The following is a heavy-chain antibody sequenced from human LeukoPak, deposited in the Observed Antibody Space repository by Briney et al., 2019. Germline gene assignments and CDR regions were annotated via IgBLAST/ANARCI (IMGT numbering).Heavy chain of an antibody. J-gene: IGHJ5*02. Sequence: ASVKVSCKASGGTFSSYAISWVRQAPGQGLEWMGGIIPIFGTANYAQKFQGRVTITADKSTSTAYMELSSLRSEDTAVYYCARGSPHSSGYLLTLDPWGQGTLVTVSS. V-gene: IGHV1-69*06. CDR2: IIPIFGTA. D-gene: IGHD3-22*01. CDR1: GGTFSSYA. CDR3: ARGSPHSSGYLLTLDP.